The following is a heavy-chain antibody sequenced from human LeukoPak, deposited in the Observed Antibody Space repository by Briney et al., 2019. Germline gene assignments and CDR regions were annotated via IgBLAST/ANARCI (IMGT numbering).Heavy chain of an antibody. CDR1: GYTFTSYY. V-gene: IGHV1-46*01. CDR3: ATSDLRGGYNWNYLFDY. D-gene: IGHD1-7*01. Sequence: ASVKVSCKASGYTFTSYYMHWVRQAPGQGLEWMGIINPSGGSTSYAQKFQGRVTMTRDTSTSTVYMELSSLRSEDTAVYYCATSDLRGGYNWNYLFDYWGQGTLVTVSS. J-gene: IGHJ4*02. CDR2: INPSGGST.